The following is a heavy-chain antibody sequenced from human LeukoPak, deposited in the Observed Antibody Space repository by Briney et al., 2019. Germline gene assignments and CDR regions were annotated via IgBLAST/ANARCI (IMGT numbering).Heavy chain of an antibody. V-gene: IGHV3-30*18. D-gene: IGHD6-19*01. CDR3: VKEQSSGYYRVADY. J-gene: IGHJ4*02. CDR1: GFSFRSDG. CDR2: ISYDGSKK. Sequence: GRSLRLSCGASGFSFRSDGMHWVRQAPGKGLEWVAVISYDGSKKFYRDSVKGRFTISRDNSKNTLYLEMNTLRVEDTAVYHCVKEQSSGYYRVADYWAQGTLVTVSS.